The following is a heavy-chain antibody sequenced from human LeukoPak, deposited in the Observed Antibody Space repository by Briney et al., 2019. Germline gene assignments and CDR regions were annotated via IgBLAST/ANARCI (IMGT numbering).Heavy chain of an antibody. J-gene: IGHJ4*02. CDR1: GFSFDDYG. V-gene: IGHV3-20*04. CDR3: ARVYGWGPTRNLDY. Sequence: GGSQRLSCEVSGFSFDDYGMSWVRQPPGKGLEWVSGINWNGDSTDYADSVKGRSTISRDNANNSLFLQMNSLRADDTALYYCARVYGWGPTRNLDYWGQGILVTVSS. CDR2: INWNGDST. D-gene: IGHD7-27*01.